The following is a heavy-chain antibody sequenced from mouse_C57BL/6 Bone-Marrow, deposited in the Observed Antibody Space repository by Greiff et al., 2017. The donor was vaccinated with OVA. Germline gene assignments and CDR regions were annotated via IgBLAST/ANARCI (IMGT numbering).Heavy chain of an antibody. Sequence: QVQLQQPGAELVKPGASVKMSCKASGYTFTSYWITWVKQRPGQGLEWIGDIYPGSGSTNYNEKFKSKATLTVDTSSSTAYMQLSSLTSEDSAVYYCARSGDYYGSSSSYYAMDYWGQGTSVTVSA. CDR2: IYPGSGST. J-gene: IGHJ4*01. CDR3: ARSGDYYGSSSSYYAMDY. CDR1: GYTFTSYW. V-gene: IGHV1-55*01. D-gene: IGHD1-1*01.